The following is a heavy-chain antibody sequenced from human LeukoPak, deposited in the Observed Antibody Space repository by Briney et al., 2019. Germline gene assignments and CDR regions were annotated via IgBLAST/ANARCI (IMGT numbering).Heavy chain of an antibody. V-gene: IGHV3-53*01. CDR2: IYSGGST. Sequence: GGSLRLSCAASGFTVSSNYMSWVRQAPGKGLEWVSVIYSGGSTYYADSVKGRFTISRYNSKSTMYLQMNSLRAEDTAVYYCAKDKHYYGSGSYDYWGQGTLVTVSS. CDR1: GFTVSSNY. J-gene: IGHJ4*02. CDR3: AKDKHYYGSGSYDY. D-gene: IGHD3-10*01.